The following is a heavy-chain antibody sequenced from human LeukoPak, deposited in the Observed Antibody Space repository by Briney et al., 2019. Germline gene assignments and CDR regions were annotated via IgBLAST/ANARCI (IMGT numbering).Heavy chain of an antibody. D-gene: IGHD4-17*01. J-gene: IGHJ4*02. CDR1: GFTFSSYW. Sequence: GGSLRLSCAASGFTFSSYWMHWVRQPPGKGLMWVSRINIGVSDTLYADSVKGRFNISRDNTKNTLYLQMNSLRAEDTAVYYCARGMATVTGPFDSWGQGTLVTVSS. V-gene: IGHV3-74*01. CDR3: ARGMATVTGPFDS. CDR2: INIGVSDT.